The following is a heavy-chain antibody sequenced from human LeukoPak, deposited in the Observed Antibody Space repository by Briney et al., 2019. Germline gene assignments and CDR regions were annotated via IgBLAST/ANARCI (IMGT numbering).Heavy chain of an antibody. Sequence: ASVNVSCKASGYTLTGYYIHWVRQAPGQGLERMGWINTNSGGTNYAQKFQGRVTMTRDTSISTAYMELSRLRSDDTAVYYCARGDVDTTMVDAFDIWGQGTMVTVSS. CDR2: INTNSGGT. D-gene: IGHD5-18*01. V-gene: IGHV1-2*02. CDR3: ARGDVDTTMVDAFDI. CDR1: GYTLTGYY. J-gene: IGHJ3*02.